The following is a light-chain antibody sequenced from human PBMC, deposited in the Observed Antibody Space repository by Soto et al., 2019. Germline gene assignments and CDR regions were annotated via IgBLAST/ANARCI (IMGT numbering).Light chain of an antibody. Sequence: EIVMAQSPATLSVSPGERATLSCRASQSVNIYLAWYQQKPGQAPRLLFYGASTRASGVPARFSGSGSGTEFTLTISSLQSEDFAVYYCHQYNGWPRTFGQGTKVDIK. CDR3: HQYNGWPRT. V-gene: IGKV3-15*01. CDR1: QSVNIY. CDR2: GAS. J-gene: IGKJ1*01.